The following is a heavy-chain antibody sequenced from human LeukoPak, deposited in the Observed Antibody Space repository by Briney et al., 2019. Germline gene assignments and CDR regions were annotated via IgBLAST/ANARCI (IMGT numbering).Heavy chain of an antibody. CDR2: TSSSDDGK. Sequence: PGGSLRLSCTVSGFSLSSYAMSWVRRAPGKGLEWVSATSSSDDGKYYADSVRGRFTISRDDSKNTLYLQMNSLRAEDTAVYYCATDLRYLFDYWGQGTLVTVSS. J-gene: IGHJ4*02. D-gene: IGHD3-9*01. V-gene: IGHV3-23*01. CDR3: ATDLRYLFDY. CDR1: GFSLSSYA.